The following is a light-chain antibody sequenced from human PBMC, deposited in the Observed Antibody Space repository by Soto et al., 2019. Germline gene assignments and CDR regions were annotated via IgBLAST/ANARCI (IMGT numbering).Light chain of an antibody. Sequence: DVVMTQSPLSLSVTLGQPASISCRSSQSVVFTDGNICLHWFQQRPGQSPRRLIYKVSNRDSGVPERFTGSGSGTDFTLKISRVEAEDAGVYYCAQDTQWPWTFGQGTKVEIK. CDR1: QSVVFTDGNIC. CDR2: KVS. CDR3: AQDTQWPWT. V-gene: IGKV2-30*01. J-gene: IGKJ1*01.